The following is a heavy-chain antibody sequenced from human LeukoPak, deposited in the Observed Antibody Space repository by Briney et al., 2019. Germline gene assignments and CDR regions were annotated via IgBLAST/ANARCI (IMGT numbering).Heavy chain of an antibody. Sequence: PSETLSLTCAVYGGSFSGYYWSWIRQPPGKGLEWIGEINHSGSTNYNPSLKSRVTISVDTSKNQFSLKLSSVTAADTAVYYCARGTSSSWYEFSVRYFDYWGQETLVTVSS. V-gene: IGHV4-34*01. CDR1: GGSFSGYY. D-gene: IGHD6-13*01. CDR2: INHSGST. CDR3: ARGTSSSWYEFSVRYFDY. J-gene: IGHJ4*02.